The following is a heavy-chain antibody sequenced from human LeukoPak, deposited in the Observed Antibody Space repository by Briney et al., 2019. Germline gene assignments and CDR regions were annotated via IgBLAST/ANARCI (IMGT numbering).Heavy chain of an antibody. V-gene: IGHV3-23*01. CDR1: GFTFSSYA. CDR3: AKDQSTLGYCSSTSCSAFDY. CDR2: ISGSGGST. Sequence: GGSLRLSCAASGFTFSSYAMSWVRQAPGKGLEWVSAISGSGGSTYYADSVKGRFTISRDNSKNTLYLQMNSLRAEDTAVYYCAKDQSTLGYCSSTSCSAFDYWGQGTLVTVSS. D-gene: IGHD2-2*01. J-gene: IGHJ4*02.